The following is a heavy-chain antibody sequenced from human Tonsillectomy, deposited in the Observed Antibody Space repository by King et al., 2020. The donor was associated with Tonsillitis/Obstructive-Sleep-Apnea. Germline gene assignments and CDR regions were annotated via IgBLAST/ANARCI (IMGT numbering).Heavy chain of an antibody. J-gene: IGHJ3*02. CDR3: ARESSITMIVLSDAFDI. D-gene: IGHD3-22*01. Sequence: VQLQQWGAGLLKSSETLSLTCAVYGGSFSGYYWSWICQPPGKGLEGIGEINHSGRTKYNPSHKSRVTISVDKSKNQFSLKLSSVTAADTAVYYCARESSITMIVLSDAFDIWGQGTRVTVSS. V-gene: IGHV4-34*01. CDR1: GGSFSGYY. CDR2: INHSGRT.